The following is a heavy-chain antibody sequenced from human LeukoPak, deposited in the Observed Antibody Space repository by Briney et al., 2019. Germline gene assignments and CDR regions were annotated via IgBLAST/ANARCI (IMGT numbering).Heavy chain of an antibody. D-gene: IGHD3-3*01. Sequence: PGGSLRLSCAASGFTFSNCAMHWVRQAPGKGLEWVAVISYHGSNDGSNKYYADSVKGRFTISRDNSKNTLYLQLNSLTAEDTAVYYCATIFWSTSSRPLDYWGQGTLVTVSS. CDR3: ATIFWSTSSRPLDY. V-gene: IGHV3-30-3*01. CDR2: ISYHGSNDGSNK. J-gene: IGHJ4*02. CDR1: GFTFSNCA.